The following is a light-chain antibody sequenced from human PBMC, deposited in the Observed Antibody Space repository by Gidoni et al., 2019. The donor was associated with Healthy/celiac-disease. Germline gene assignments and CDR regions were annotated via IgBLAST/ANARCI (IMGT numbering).Light chain of an antibody. J-gene: IGKJ1*01. CDR2: DAS. CDR1: QSISSW. V-gene: IGKV1-5*01. Sequence: DIQMTHSPSTLSASVGDRVTITCRASQSISSWLAWYQQKPGKAPKLLIYDASSLESGVPSRFSGSGSGTEFTLTISSLQPDDFATYYCQQYNSYPWTFGQXTKVEIK. CDR3: QQYNSYPWT.